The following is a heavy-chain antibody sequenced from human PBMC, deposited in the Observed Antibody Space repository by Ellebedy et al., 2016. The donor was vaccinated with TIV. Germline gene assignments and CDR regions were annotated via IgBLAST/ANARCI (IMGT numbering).Heavy chain of an antibody. D-gene: IGHD6-6*01. CDR3: ARESIAASWYRPGGMDV. CDR2: IIPILGIA. J-gene: IGHJ6*02. V-gene: IGHV1-69*04. Sequence: AASVKVSCKASGGTFSSYAISWVRQAPGQGLEWMGRIIPILGIANYAQKFQGRVTITADKSTSTAYMELSSLRSEDTAVYYCARESIAASWYRPGGMDVWGQGTTVTVSS. CDR1: GGTFSSYA.